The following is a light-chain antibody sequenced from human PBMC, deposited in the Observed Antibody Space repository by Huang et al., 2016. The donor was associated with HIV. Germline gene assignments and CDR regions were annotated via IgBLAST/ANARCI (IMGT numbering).Light chain of an antibody. V-gene: IGKV1-NL1*01. Sequence: DIQMTQSPSSLSASVGDRVTITCRASQDISNSLAWYQQKPGKAPSLLIYGTSGLGSGVPSSFSGSGSGTDYTLSINSLLPEDFATYFCQQYSRAPFTFGQGTKLQIK. CDR2: GTS. CDR1: QDISNS. J-gene: IGKJ2*01. CDR3: QQYSRAPFT.